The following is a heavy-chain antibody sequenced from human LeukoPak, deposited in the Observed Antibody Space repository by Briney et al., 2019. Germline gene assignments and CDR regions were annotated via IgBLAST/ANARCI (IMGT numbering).Heavy chain of an antibody. J-gene: IGHJ4*02. CDR1: GFTFSSYA. CDR3: AKDGKYSSSWYVGDY. V-gene: IGHV3-23*01. Sequence: GSLRLXCAASGFTFSSYAMSWVRQAPGKGLEWVSAISGSGGSTYYADSVKGRFTISRDNSKNTLYLQMNSLRAEDTAVYYCAKDGKYSSSWYVGDYWGQGTLVTVSS. D-gene: IGHD6-13*01. CDR2: ISGSGGST.